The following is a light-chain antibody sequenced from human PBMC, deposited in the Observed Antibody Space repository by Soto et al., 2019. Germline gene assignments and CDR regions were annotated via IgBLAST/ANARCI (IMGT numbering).Light chain of an antibody. J-gene: IGLJ2*01. CDR2: EVS. CDR1: SSDVGGHNY. Sequence: QSALTQPASVSGSPGQSITISCTGTSSDVGGHNYVSWYQQHPGKAPKLIICEVSNRPSGVSNRFSGSKSGNTASLTISGLQAEDEADYYCSSYTSSSTDVVFGGGTKVTVL. CDR3: SSYTSSSTDVV. V-gene: IGLV2-14*01.